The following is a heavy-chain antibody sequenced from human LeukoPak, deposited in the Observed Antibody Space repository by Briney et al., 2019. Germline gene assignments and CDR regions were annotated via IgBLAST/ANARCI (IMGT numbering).Heavy chain of an antibody. CDR1: GYTFTSYG. J-gene: IGHJ6*02. V-gene: IGHV1-18*01. Sequence: GASVKVSCRASGYTFTSYGITWVRQAPGQGLEWMGWISAHSGNTKYAQKFQGRVTMTTDTSTSTAYMELRSLRSDDTAVYYCARVSCSSPSCCPRYYYGMDVWGQGTTVTVSS. CDR2: ISAHSGNT. D-gene: IGHD2-2*01. CDR3: ARVSCSSPSCCPRYYYGMDV.